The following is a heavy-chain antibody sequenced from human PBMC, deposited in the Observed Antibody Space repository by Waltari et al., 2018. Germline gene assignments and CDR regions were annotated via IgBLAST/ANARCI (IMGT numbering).Heavy chain of an antibody. Sequence: QVQLVASGGGLVKPGGSLRLSCPASGFPFRDSDMRWIRQAPGKGLEWLSYISDSGSSPYYADSVKGRFTLSRDNAKNSVYLQMNSLGVEDTAVYYCARSVRSPGDWGQGTLVTVSS. V-gene: IGHV3-11*01. J-gene: IGHJ4*02. D-gene: IGHD3-10*02. CDR2: ISDSGSSP. CDR1: GFPFRDSD. CDR3: ARSVRSPGD.